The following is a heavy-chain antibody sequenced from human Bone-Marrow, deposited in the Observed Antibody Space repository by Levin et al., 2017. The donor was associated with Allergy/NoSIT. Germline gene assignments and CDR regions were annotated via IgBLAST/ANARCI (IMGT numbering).Heavy chain of an antibody. CDR3: ARDRTGADGMDV. CDR1: GYTFTDYF. D-gene: IGHD3/OR15-3a*01. CDR2: LNPHSGGT. J-gene: IGHJ6*02. V-gene: IGHV1-2*02. Sequence: GGSLRLSCKASGYTFTDYFIHWMRQAPGQGPEWLGWLNPHSGGTNYGKVFQGRVTMTRDPSIDTAYMELSNLTSDDTAVYFCARDRTGADGMDVWGRGTTVIVSS.